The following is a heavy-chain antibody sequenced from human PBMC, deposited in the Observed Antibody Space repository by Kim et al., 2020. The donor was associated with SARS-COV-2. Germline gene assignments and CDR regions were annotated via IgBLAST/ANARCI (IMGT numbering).Heavy chain of an antibody. Sequence: LKSAVTISVDTSKNTFSLKLSSVTAADTAVYYCARSRNYIWGSYRTFFDYWGQGTLVTVSS. V-gene: IGHV4-34*01. CDR3: ARSRNYIWGSYRTFFDY. J-gene: IGHJ4*02. D-gene: IGHD3-16*02.